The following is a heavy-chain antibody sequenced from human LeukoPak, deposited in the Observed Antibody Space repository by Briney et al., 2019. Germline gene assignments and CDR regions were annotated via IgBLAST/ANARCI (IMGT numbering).Heavy chain of an antibody. CDR1: GGSISSYY. V-gene: IGHV4-59*01. J-gene: IGHJ3*01. CDR3: ARELYCGGDCPGAFDV. CDR2: IYYSGST. Sequence: SETLSLTCTVSGGSISSYYWSWIRQPPGKGLEWIGYIYYSGSTNYNPSLKSRVTISVDTSKNQFSLKLSSVTAADTAVYYCARELYCGGDCPGAFDVWGQGTMVTVSS. D-gene: IGHD2-21*02.